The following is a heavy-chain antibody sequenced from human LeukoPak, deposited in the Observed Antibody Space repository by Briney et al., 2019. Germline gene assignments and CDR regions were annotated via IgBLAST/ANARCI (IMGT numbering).Heavy chain of an antibody. D-gene: IGHD3-9*01. V-gene: IGHV3-64*02. CDR1: GFTFSTYA. CDR2: ISSNGGST. J-gene: IGHJ4*02. CDR3: ARSLTGVAPTYDY. Sequence: GGSLRLSCAASGFTFSTYAMHWVRQAPGRGLEYVSAISSNGGSTFYADSVKGRFTISRDNSKNTLYLQMGSLRAGDMAVYFCARSLTGVAPTYDYWGQGTLVTVSS.